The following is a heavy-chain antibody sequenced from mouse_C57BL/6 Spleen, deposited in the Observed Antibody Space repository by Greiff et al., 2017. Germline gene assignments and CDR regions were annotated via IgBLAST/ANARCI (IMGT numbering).Heavy chain of an antibody. CDR1: GYAFSSSW. V-gene: IGHV1-82*01. D-gene: IGHD1-1*01. CDR3: ARNYGSFDFDY. J-gene: IGHJ2*01. CDR2: IYPGDGDT. Sequence: QVQLQQSGPELVKPGASVKISCKASGYAFSSSWMNWVKQRPGKGLEWIGRIYPGDGDTNYNGKFKGKATLTADKSSSTAYMQLSSLTSEDSAVYFCARNYGSFDFDYWGQGTTLTVSS.